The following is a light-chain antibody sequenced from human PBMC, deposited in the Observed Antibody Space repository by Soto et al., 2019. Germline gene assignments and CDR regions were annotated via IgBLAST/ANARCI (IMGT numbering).Light chain of an antibody. J-gene: IGKJ5*01. Sequence: TQAPGTPAPSSLDRATLSCRACQSVSSYLAWYQQKPGQAPRLLIYDASNWATGIPARFSGSGSGTDFTLTISSLEPEDFAVYYCQQRSNWPITFGQGTRLEIK. CDR3: QQRSNWPIT. CDR1: QSVSSY. CDR2: DAS. V-gene: IGKV3-11*01.